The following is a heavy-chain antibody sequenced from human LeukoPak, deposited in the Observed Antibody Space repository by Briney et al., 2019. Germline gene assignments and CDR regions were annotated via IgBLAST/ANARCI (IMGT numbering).Heavy chain of an antibody. J-gene: IGHJ6*03. V-gene: IGHV4-34*01. Sequence: PGGSLRLSCAASGFTFSSYAMSWVRQAPGKGLEWIGEINHSGSTNYNPSLKSRVTISVDTSKNQFSLKLSSVTAADTAVYYCASRPFHHYGFGYYYYYMDVWGKGTTVTVSS. CDR3: ASRPFHHYGFGYYYYYMDV. CDR2: INHSGST. CDR1: GFTFSSYA. D-gene: IGHD3-10*01.